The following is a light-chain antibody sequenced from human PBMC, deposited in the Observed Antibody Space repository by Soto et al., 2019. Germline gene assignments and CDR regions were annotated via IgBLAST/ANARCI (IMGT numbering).Light chain of an antibody. CDR2: AAS. J-gene: IGKJ2*01. V-gene: IGKV1-8*01. Sequence: AIRMTQSPSSLSASTGDRVTITCRASQGISSYLAWYQQKPGKAPKLLIYAASTLQSGVPSRFSGSGSGTDFTLTISCLQSGDFATYYCQQYYSYPYTFGQGTKVDIK. CDR1: QGISSY. CDR3: QQYYSYPYT.